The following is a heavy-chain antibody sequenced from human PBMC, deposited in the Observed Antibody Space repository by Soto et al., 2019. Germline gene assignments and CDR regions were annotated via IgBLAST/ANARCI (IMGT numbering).Heavy chain of an antibody. J-gene: IGHJ5*02. CDR1: GGSVSSGGYH. D-gene: IGHD2-15*01. CDR2: IYYSGST. V-gene: IGHV4-30-4*08. CDR3: ARERKGYCSGGSCYPNWFDP. Sequence: SETLSLTCTVSGGSVSSGGYHWNWIRQHPGKGLEWIAYIYYSGSTYYNPSLKSRVTISVDTSKNQFSLKLSSVTAADTAVYYCARERKGYCSGGSCYPNWFDPWGQGTLVTVSS.